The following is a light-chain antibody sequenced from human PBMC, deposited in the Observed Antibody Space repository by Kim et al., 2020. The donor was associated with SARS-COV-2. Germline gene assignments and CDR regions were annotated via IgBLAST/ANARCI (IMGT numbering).Light chain of an antibody. V-gene: IGKV3-15*01. CDR1: QSVSSN. J-gene: IGKJ1*01. Sequence: IVVTQSPATSSVSPGEGATLSCRASQSVSSNLAWYQQKPGQAPRLLMYGASTRATGTSPRFSGSGSGTEFTLTISSLQSEDFAVYYCQQYSNWPGTFGQGTKVDIK. CDR2: GAS. CDR3: QQYSNWPGT.